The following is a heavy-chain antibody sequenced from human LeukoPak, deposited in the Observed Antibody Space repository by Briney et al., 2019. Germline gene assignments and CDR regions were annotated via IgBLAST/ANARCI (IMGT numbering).Heavy chain of an antibody. CDR1: GFSLSTYW. V-gene: IGHV3-7*01. D-gene: IGHD3-10*01. J-gene: IGHJ4*02. CDR2: INPGGSET. CDR3: GRFGYVAGVDL. Sequence: GGSLRLSCAASGFSLSTYWVTWVRQAPGTGLEWVANINPGGSETYYLEPLKGRFTISRDNAKNLVYRQMNSLRAEDSAVYHCGRFGYVAGVDLWGQGTLVTVSS.